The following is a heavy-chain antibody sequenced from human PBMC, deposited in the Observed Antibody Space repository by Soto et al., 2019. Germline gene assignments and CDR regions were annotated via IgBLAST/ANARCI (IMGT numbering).Heavy chain of an antibody. V-gene: IGHV1-2*02. Sequence: HEHLVQSGAEVKRPGASLKVSCKASGYSFTGYYIHWVRQAPGQGLEWMGWINPDSGATNYAQNFQGRGTLTSDTSISTASMALTSLTSDDTAVYYCARGDYGTGGYPFPYFDYWGQGTLVIVSS. CDR1: GYSFTGYY. J-gene: IGHJ4*02. CDR3: ARGDYGTGGYPFPYFDY. CDR2: INPDSGAT. D-gene: IGHD2-8*02.